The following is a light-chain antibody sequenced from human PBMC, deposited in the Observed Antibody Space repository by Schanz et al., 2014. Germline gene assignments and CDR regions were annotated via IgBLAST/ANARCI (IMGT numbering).Light chain of an antibody. J-gene: IGLJ2*01. Sequence: QSVLTQPASVSGSPGQSIAISCTGTSSDVGGYNLVSWYQQHPGKAPKLMIYDVSKRPSGVPDRFSGSKSGNTASLTISGLQADNEAEYYCCSYAGSYTLVFGGGTQLTVL. CDR1: SSDVGGYNL. CDR3: CSYAGSYTLV. V-gene: IGLV2-11*01. CDR2: DVS.